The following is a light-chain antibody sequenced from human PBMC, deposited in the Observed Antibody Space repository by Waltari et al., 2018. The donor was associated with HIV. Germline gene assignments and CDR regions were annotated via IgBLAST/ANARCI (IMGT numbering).Light chain of an antibody. CDR3: SSYAGSSTLWV. CDR1: GSDFGNYNS. J-gene: IGLJ3*02. V-gene: IGLV2-23*02. Sequence: QSALTQPASVSESPGQSITISCTGTGSDFGNYNSVSWYQQYPGKAPKLIIYEVNKRPSGVSSRFSCSKSGNTASLTVSGLQAEDEADYYCSSYAGSSTLWVFGGGTQLTVL. CDR2: EVN.